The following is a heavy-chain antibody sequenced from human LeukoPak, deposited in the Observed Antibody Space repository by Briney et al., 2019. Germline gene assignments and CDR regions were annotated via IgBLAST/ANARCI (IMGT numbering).Heavy chain of an antibody. Sequence: SETLSLTCTVSGGSIISTSFYWGWIRQPPGKGLAWLGSIYHSGSTYDNPSLKSRVTISVDRSKNQFSLKLSSVTAADTAVYYCARLYINSRGYYWFDRWGQGTLVTVSS. J-gene: IGHJ5*02. D-gene: IGHD3-22*01. V-gene: IGHV4-39*01. CDR1: GGSIISTSFY. CDR3: ARLYINSRGYYWFDR. CDR2: IYHSGST.